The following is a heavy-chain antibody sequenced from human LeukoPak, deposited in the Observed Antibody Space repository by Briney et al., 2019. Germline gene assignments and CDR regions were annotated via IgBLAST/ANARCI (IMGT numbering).Heavy chain of an antibody. V-gene: IGHV4-34*01. CDR3: ARAGTSPALPDY. CDR1: GGSFSGFY. J-gene: IGHJ4*02. D-gene: IGHD1-14*01. CDR2: INHSGST. Sequence: PSETLSLTCVVYGGSFSGFYWSWIRQSPGKGLEWIGEINHSGSTKYNPSLKGRLTISVDTSKNQFSLKVSSVTAADTAVYYCARAGTSPALPDYWGQGTLVTVSS.